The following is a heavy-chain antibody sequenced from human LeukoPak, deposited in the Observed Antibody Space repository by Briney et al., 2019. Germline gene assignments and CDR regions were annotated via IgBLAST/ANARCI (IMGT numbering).Heavy chain of an antibody. D-gene: IGHD3-16*01. V-gene: IGHV3-30*03. CDR2: ISRDESNK. Sequence: GGSLRLSCAASGFFVTTYGIHWVRQAPGKGLEWVAVISRDESNKYYGDSVKGRFTISRDNSKNTLYLHMNSLRAEDTAVYYCSRGHYGPDYWGQGTLVTVSS. CDR3: SRGHYGPDY. J-gene: IGHJ4*02. CDR1: GFFVTTYG.